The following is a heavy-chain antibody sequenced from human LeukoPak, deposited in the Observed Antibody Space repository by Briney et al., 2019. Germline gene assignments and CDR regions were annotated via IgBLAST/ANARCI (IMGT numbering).Heavy chain of an antibody. Sequence: ASVTVSCKASGYTFTGYYMHWGRQAPGQGLEWMGRINPNSGDPNYPQKFQGRVTMTRETSISTAYMEMSSLTSDDTAVYYCARSARHCNNGVCFTDYYIDLWGKGTTVIVSS. CDR1: GYTFTGYY. D-gene: IGHD2-8*01. CDR2: INPNSGDP. CDR3: ARSARHCNNGVCFTDYYIDL. V-gene: IGHV1-2*06. J-gene: IGHJ6*03.